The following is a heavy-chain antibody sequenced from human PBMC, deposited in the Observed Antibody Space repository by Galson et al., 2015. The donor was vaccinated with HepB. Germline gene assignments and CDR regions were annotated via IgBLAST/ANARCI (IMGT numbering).Heavy chain of an antibody. V-gene: IGHV3-64D*06. D-gene: IGHD5-12*01. Sequence: SLRLSCAASGFTFSSYAMHWVRQAPGKGLEYVSAISSNGGSTYYADPVKGRFTISRDNSKNTLYLQMSSLRAEDTAVYYCHLVATTIGDYWGQGTLVTVSS. CDR1: GFTFSSYA. J-gene: IGHJ4*02. CDR2: ISSNGGST. CDR3: HLVATTIGDY.